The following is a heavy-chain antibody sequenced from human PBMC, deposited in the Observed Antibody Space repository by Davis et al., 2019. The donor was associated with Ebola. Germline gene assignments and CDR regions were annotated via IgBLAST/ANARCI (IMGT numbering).Heavy chain of an antibody. V-gene: IGHV3-66*01. CDR1: GFTFSDYY. CDR3: ARGTAMDPSFWIH. CDR2: IYSGGST. J-gene: IGHJ4*02. Sequence: GESLKISCAASGFTFSDYYMSWVRQAPGKGLEWVSVIYSGGSTYYADSVKGRFTISRDNSKNTLYLQMNSLRAEDTAVYYCARGTAMDPSFWIHWGQGTLVTVSS. D-gene: IGHD5-18*01.